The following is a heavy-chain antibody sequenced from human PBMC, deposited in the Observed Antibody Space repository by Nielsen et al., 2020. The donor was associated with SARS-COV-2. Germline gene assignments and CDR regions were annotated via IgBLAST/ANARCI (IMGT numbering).Heavy chain of an antibody. CDR2: IYYSGST. CDR3: AITYSGRPYNWFDP. J-gene: IGHJ5*02. D-gene: IGHD6-19*01. Sequence: SETLSLTGTVSGGSISSSSYYWGWIRQPPGKGLEWIGSIYYSGSTYYNPSLKSRVTISVDTSKNQFSLKLSSVTAADTAVYYCAITYSGRPYNWFDPWGQGTLVTVSS. V-gene: IGHV4-39*01. CDR1: GGSISSSSYY.